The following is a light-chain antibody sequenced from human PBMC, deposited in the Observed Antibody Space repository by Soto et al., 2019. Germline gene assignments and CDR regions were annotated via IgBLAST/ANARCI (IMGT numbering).Light chain of an antibody. CDR3: SSSTNTNTLVI. CDR2: EGT. CDR1: NSDIGRYKF. V-gene: IGLV2-14*01. J-gene: IGLJ2*01. Sequence: QSALTQPASVSGSPGQSITISCTGTNSDIGRYKFVSWFQQHPGKAPKLMIFEGTNRPSGVSNRFSGSKSGNTASLTISGLKAEDEAIYFCSSSTNTNTLVIFGGGTKVTVL.